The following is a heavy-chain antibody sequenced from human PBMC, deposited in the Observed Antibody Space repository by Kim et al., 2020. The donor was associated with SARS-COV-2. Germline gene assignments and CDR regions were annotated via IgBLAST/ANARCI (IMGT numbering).Heavy chain of an antibody. CDR3: APPLARGFGELLKIFDY. J-gene: IGHJ4*02. D-gene: IGHD3-10*01. CDR1: GFTFSSYA. V-gene: IGHV3-23*01. CDR2: ISGSGGST. Sequence: GGSLRLSCAASGFTFSSYAMSWVRQAPGKGLEWVSAISGSGGSTYYADSVKGRFTISRDNSKNTLYLQMNSLRAEDTAVYYCAPPLARGFGELLKIFDYWGQGTLVTVSS.